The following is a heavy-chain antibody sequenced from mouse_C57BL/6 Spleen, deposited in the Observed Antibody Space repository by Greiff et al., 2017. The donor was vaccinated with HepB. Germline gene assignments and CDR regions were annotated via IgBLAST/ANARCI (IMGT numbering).Heavy chain of an antibody. D-gene: IGHD2-1*01. CDR2: IDPETGGT. CDR1: GYTFTDYE. Sequence: VKLQESGAELVRPGASVTLSCKASGYTFTDYEMHWVKQTPVHGLEWIGAIDPETGGTAYNQKFKGKAILTADKSSSTAYMELRSLTSEDSAVYYCTRSKIYYGNYEAMDYWGQGTSVTVSS. V-gene: IGHV1-15*01. CDR3: TRSKIYYGNYEAMDY. J-gene: IGHJ4*01.